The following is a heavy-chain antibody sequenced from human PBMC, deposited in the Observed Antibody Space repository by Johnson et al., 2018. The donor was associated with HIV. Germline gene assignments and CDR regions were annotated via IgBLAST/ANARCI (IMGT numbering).Heavy chain of an antibody. J-gene: IGHJ3*02. Sequence: VQLVESGGGLVKPGGSLRLSCAASGFTFSVYFMSWIRQAPGKGLEWVSAISGSGGSTYYADSVKGRFTISRDNSRNTMYLQMNSLRAEDTAVYYCAKERGYDSSGYNRWYVPDAFDIWGQGTMVTVSS. CDR3: AKERGYDSSGYNRWYVPDAFDI. CDR1: GFTFSVYF. V-gene: IGHV3-23*04. CDR2: ISGSGGST. D-gene: IGHD3-22*01.